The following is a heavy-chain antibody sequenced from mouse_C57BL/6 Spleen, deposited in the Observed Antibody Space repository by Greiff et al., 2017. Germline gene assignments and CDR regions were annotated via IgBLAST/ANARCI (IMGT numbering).Heavy chain of an antibody. CDR3: ARRDWYFDY. CDR1: GYTFTSYW. Sequence: QVQLKQPGAELVMPGASVKLSCKASGYTFTSYWMHWVKQRPGQGLEWIGEIDPSDSYTNYNQKFKGKSTLTVDKSSSTAYMQLSSLTSEDSAVYYCARRDWYFDYWGQGTTLTVSS. D-gene: IGHD3-3*01. J-gene: IGHJ2*01. CDR2: IDPSDSYT. V-gene: IGHV1-69*01.